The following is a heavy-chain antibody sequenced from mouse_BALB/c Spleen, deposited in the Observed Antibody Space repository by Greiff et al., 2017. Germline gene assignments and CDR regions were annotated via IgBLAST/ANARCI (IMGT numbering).Heavy chain of an antibody. CDR3: ARAGNYEGAMDY. CDR2: ISTYYGDA. CDR1: GYTFTDYA. J-gene: IGHJ4*01. Sequence: QVQLKQSGAELVRPGVSVKISCKGSGYTFTDYAMHWVKQSHAKSLEWIGVISTYYGDASYNQKFKGKATMTVDKSSSTAYMELARLTSEDSAIYYCARAGNYEGAMDYWGQGTSVTVSS. D-gene: IGHD2-1*01. V-gene: IGHV1S137*01.